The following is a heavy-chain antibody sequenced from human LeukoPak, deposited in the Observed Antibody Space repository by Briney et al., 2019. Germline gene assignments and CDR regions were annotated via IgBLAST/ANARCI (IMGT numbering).Heavy chain of an antibody. V-gene: IGHV1-8*01. J-gene: IGHJ4*02. CDR1: GYTFTSYD. CDR3: ARDLRHPDTAMVTLVY. D-gene: IGHD5-18*01. CDR2: MNPNSGNT. Sequence: ASVKVSCKASGYTFTSYDINWVRQAAGRGLEWMGWMNPNSGNTGYAQKFQGRVTMTRNTSISTAYMELSSLRSEDTAVYYCARDLRHPDTAMVTLVYWGQGTLVTVSS.